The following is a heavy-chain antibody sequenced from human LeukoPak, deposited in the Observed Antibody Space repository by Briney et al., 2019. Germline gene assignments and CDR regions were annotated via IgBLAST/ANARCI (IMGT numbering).Heavy chain of an antibody. CDR3: AMPFYGSGSYANAFDI. V-gene: IGHV4-39*07. CDR1: GGSISSSSYY. D-gene: IGHD3-10*01. J-gene: IGHJ3*02. Sequence: SETLPLTCTVSGGSISSSSYYWGWIRQPPGKGLEWIGSIYYSGSTYYNPSLKSRVTISVDTSKNQFSLKLSSVTAADTAVYYCAMPFYGSGSYANAFDIWGQGTMVTVSS. CDR2: IYYSGST.